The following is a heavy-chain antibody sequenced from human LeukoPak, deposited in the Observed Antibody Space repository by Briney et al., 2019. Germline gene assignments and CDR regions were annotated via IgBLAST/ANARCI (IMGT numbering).Heavy chain of an antibody. J-gene: IGHJ4*02. Sequence: PSETLSLSCNVSGSSISSHYWSWIRQPPGKGLEWIGYIDHTGSTDCSPSLKSRVTMSVDTSKNQVSLKLSYVTAADTAVYLCARQSVVDECDSRGPLRLFYIWGRGTLVTVS. CDR2: IDHTGST. CDR1: GSSISSHY. V-gene: IGHV4-59*11. CDR3: ARQSVVDECDSRGPLRLFYI. D-gene: IGHD2-2*01.